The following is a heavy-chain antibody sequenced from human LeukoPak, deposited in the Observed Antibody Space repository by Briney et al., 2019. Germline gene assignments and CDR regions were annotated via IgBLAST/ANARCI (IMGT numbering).Heavy chain of an antibody. V-gene: IGHV4-59*01. D-gene: IGHD3-10*01. CDR2: IYYSGST. Sequence: SETLSLTCTVSGGSISSYYWNWIRQPPGKGLEWIGYIYYSGSTNYNPSLKSRVTISVDTSKNQFSLKLSSVTAADTAVYYCAREYSYAFDIWGQGTMVTVSS. J-gene: IGHJ3*02. CDR3: AREYSYAFDI. CDR1: GGSISSYY.